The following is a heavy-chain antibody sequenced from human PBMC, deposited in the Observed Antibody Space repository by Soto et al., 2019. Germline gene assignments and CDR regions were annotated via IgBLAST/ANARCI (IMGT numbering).Heavy chain of an antibody. V-gene: IGHV1-69*02. CDR1: GGTFSSYT. Sequence: GASVKVSCKASGGTFSSYTISWVRQAPGQGLEWMGRIIPILGIANYAQKFQGRVTITADKSTSTAYMELSSLRSEDTAVYYCARGPYNWNYWNNWFDPWGQGTLVTVSS. J-gene: IGHJ5*02. CDR2: IIPILGIA. CDR3: ARGPYNWNYWNNWFDP. D-gene: IGHD1-7*01.